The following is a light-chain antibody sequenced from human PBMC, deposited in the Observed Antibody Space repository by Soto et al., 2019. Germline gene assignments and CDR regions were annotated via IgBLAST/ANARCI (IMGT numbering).Light chain of an antibody. CDR3: QQYASSPLT. J-gene: IGKJ4*01. CDR2: GAS. V-gene: IGKV3D-20*01. Sequence: ENVLTQSPATLSLSPGERATLSCGASHSVGRDYLAWYQQKPGLAPRLLIHGASIRATGIPDRFSGSGSGTDFTLIINRLEPEDFAVYFCQQYASSPLTFGGGTEVAI. CDR1: HSVGRDY.